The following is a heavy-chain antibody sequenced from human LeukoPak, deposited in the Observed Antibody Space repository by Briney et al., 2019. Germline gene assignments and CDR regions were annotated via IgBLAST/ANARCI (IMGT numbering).Heavy chain of an antibody. V-gene: IGHV3-48*03. J-gene: IGHJ4*02. Sequence: GGSLRLSCAASGFTFSSYEMNWVRRAPGKGLEWVSYISSSGSTIYYADSVKGRFTISRDNAKNSLYLQMNSLRAEDTAVYYCAALLWSRFDYWGQGTLVTVSS. CDR3: AALLWSRFDY. CDR2: ISSSGSTI. CDR1: GFTFSSYE. D-gene: IGHD2-2*01.